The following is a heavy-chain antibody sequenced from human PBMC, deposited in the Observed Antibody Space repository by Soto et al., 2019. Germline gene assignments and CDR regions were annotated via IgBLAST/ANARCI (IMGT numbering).Heavy chain of an antibody. CDR1: EYSFGDYY. CDR3: VRDAPAKESICGL. CDR2: INLNDGGT. V-gene: IGHV1-2*02. Sequence: SENVSCNASEYSFGDYYLHWLRQAPGQGLEWMGWINLNDGGTNYARKFQGRVTMTSDKSITTVYMELSSLRSDDTAVYYCVRDAPAKESICGLWRKGTPV. J-gene: IGHJ4*02. D-gene: IGHD3-3*01.